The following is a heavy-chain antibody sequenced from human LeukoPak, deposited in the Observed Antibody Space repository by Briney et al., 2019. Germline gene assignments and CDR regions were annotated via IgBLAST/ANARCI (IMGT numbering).Heavy chain of an antibody. CDR2: IYYSGST. V-gene: IGHV4-39*07. Sequence: SETLSLTCTVSGGSISSSSYYWGWIRQPPGKGLEWIGSIYYSGSTYYNPSLKSRVTISVDTSKNQFSLKLSSVTAADTAVYYCARGVPGNDYWGQGTLVTVSS. J-gene: IGHJ4*02. D-gene: IGHD3-10*01. CDR3: ARGVPGNDY. CDR1: GGSISSSSYY.